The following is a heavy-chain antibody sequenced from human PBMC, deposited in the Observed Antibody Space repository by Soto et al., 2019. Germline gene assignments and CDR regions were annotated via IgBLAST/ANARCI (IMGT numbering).Heavy chain of an antibody. D-gene: IGHD6-19*01. CDR2: IWCDGSNK. Sequence: QVQLVESGGGVVQPGRSLRLSCAASGFTFSSYGMHWVRQAPGKGLEWVAVIWCDGSNKYYADSVKGRLTIYRDNLNTTLYLRMNSLRAEDTAVYYCARNRCNSSSGDSGYWGQGPLVTVSS. CDR3: ARNRCNSSSGDSGY. V-gene: IGHV3-33*01. J-gene: IGHJ4*02. CDR1: GFTFSSYG.